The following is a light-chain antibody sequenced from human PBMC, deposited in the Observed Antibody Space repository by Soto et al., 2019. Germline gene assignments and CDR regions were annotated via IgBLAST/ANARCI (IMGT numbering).Light chain of an antibody. Sequence: EIVLTQSPGTLSLSPGERATLSCRASQGVNSNSLAWYQQKPGQAPRLLMYAAANRATGIPARFSGSGSGTEFTLTISSLQSEDFAVYCCQQYNNWPPVTFGQGTKLEIK. CDR2: AAA. CDR3: QQYNNWPPVT. V-gene: IGKV3D-15*01. J-gene: IGKJ2*01. CDR1: QGVNSN.